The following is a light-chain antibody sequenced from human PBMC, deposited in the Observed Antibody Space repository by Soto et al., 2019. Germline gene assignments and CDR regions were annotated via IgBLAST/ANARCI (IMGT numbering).Light chain of an antibody. CDR3: SSYGGSTNFVI. V-gene: IGLV2-8*01. Sequence: QSALTQPPSASGSPGQSVTISCTGTSSDIGGYNYVSWYQQYPGTAPRLMIFEVHKLPSGVPDRFSGSKSGSTASLTVSGLQAEDEADYYCSSYGGSTNFVIFGGGTKLTVL. J-gene: IGLJ2*01. CDR1: SSDIGGYNY. CDR2: EVH.